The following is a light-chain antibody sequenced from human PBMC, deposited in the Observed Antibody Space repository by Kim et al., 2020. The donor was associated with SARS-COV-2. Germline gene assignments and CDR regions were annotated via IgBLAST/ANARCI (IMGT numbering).Light chain of an antibody. CDR3: QQYGSSLV. Sequence: LSPGERATRSCRASQSVSSSYLAWYQQKPGQAPRLLIYGASSRATGIPDRFSGSGSGTDFTLTISRLEPEDFAVYYCQQYGSSLVFGQGTKVDIK. J-gene: IGKJ1*01. CDR2: GAS. CDR1: QSVSSSY. V-gene: IGKV3-20*01.